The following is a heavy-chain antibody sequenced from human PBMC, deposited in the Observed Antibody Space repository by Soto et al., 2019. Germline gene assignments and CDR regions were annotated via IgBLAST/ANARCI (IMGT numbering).Heavy chain of an antibody. CDR3: ARGSIYTWFDP. CDR1: GGSISSTNW. J-gene: IGHJ5*02. V-gene: IGHV4-4*02. Sequence: QVQLQESGPGLVKPSGTLSLTCAVSGGSISSTNWWSWVRQPPGTGLVWIGEVFHNGNTNYNSSLKSRLTMSVDESKNHFSLRLNSMTAADTAVYYCARGSIYTWFDPWGPGTLVTVSS. CDR2: VFHNGNT.